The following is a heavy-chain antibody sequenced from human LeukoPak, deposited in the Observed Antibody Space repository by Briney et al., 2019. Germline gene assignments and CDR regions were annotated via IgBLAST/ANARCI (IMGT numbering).Heavy chain of an antibody. J-gene: IGHJ6*03. V-gene: IGHV4-59*01. Sequence: PSETLSLTCTVSGGSISSYYWSWIRQTPGKGLEWIGYIYYSGSTNFNPSLKSRVTMSVDTSKNQFSLRMSSVTAADTAVYYCARGAPPGYYYDYYMDVWGKGTTVTVSS. CDR2: IYYSGST. CDR3: ARGAPPGYYYDYYMDV. CDR1: GGSISSYY.